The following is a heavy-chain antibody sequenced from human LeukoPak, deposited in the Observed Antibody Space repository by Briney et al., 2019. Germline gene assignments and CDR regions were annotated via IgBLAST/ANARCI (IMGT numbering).Heavy chain of an antibody. D-gene: IGHD3-9*01. V-gene: IGHV4-38-2*02. Sequence: SETLSLTCAVSGYSISSGYFWVWIRQPPGKGLEWIGSIYHTGATYYDPSLRSPVTISVDTSKNQFSLEVNSVTAADTAVYYCARDLGLTISANWFDPWGQGTLVTVSS. CDR3: ARDLGLTISANWFDP. CDR2: IYHTGAT. CDR1: GYSISSGYF. J-gene: IGHJ5*02.